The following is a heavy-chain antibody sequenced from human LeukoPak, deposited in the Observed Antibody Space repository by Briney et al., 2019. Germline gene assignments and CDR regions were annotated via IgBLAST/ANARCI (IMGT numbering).Heavy chain of an antibody. J-gene: IGHJ4*02. V-gene: IGHV1-69*05. D-gene: IGHD4-17*01. CDR2: IIPIFGTA. CDR3: ARGDEDYGDYVM. Sequence: SVKVSCKASGGTFSSYAISWVRQAPGQGLEWMGRIIPIFGTANYAQKFQGRVTITTDESTSTAYMELSSLRSKDTAVYYCARGDEDYGDYVMWGQGTLVTVSS. CDR1: GGTFSSYA.